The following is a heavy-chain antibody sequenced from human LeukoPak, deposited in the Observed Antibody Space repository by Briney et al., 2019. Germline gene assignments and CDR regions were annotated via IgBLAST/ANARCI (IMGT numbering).Heavy chain of an antibody. J-gene: IGHJ4*02. CDR1: GYTFTAYY. V-gene: IGHV1-2*07. D-gene: IGHD3-22*01. CDR3: AKAREDTYYYDSSGYYFAPPLDY. CDR2: INSNSGDT. Sequence: GASVKVSCKASGYTFTAYYVHWVRQAPGQGLEWMGWINSNSGDTGYAHNFQGRFTMTRDTYISTLYLYLSSLRSADTAVYYCAKAREDTYYYDSSGYYFAPPLDYWGQGTLVTVSS.